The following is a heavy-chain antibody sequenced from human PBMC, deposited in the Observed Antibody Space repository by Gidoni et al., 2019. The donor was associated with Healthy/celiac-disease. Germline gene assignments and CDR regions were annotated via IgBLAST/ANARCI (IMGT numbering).Heavy chain of an antibody. CDR3: ARERWLQEDTENWYFDL. D-gene: IGHD5-12*01. J-gene: IGHJ2*01. CDR1: GFTVSSNY. Sequence: EVQLVESGGGLVQPGGSLRLSCAASGFTVSSNYMSWVRQAPGKGLEWVSVIYSGGSTYYADSVKGRFTISRDNSKNTLYLQMNSLRAEDTAVYYCARERWLQEDTENWYFDLWGRGTLVTVSS. CDR2: IYSGGST. V-gene: IGHV3-66*02.